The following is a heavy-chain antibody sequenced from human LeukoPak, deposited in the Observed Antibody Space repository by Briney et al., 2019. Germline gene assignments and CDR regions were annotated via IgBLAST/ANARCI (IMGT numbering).Heavy chain of an antibody. V-gene: IGHV3-48*01. Sequence: GGSLRLSCAASGFTFSGYSMNWVRQAPGKGLEWVSYISSSSNNIYYADSVKGRFTISRDDAKNSLYLQMSSLRAEDTAVYYCARRGPWGQGTLVTVSS. CDR1: GFTFSGYS. CDR3: ARRGP. J-gene: IGHJ5*02. CDR2: ISSSSNNI.